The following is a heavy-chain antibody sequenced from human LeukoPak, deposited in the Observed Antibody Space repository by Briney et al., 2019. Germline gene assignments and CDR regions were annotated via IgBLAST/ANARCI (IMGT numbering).Heavy chain of an antibody. CDR1: GFTFSSYG. Sequence: GGSLRLSCAASGFTFSSYGMSWVRQAPGKGLEWVSAVSSSGGTTYYADSVKGRFTISRDNSKSTLSLQMNSLRAEDTAIYYCAKNGDRGAYCSGGSCYPYYYYYMDVWGKGTTVTISS. CDR2: VSSSGGTT. CDR3: AKNGDRGAYCSGGSCYPYYYYYMDV. V-gene: IGHV3-23*01. D-gene: IGHD2-15*01. J-gene: IGHJ6*03.